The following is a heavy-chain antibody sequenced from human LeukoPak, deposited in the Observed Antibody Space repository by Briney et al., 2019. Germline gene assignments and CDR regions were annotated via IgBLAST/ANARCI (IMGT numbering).Heavy chain of an antibody. J-gene: IGHJ4*02. CDR3: FGYDVDY. CDR1: GFTFSSYA. D-gene: IGHD5-12*01. Sequence: GGSLRLSCAASGFTFSSYAMNWVGQAPGKGLEWVSGFNNNGGNTYYADSVKGRFTISRDNSENTLYLQMNSLRAEDTAVYYCFGYDVDYWGQGTLVTVSS. CDR2: FNNNGGNT. V-gene: IGHV3-23*01.